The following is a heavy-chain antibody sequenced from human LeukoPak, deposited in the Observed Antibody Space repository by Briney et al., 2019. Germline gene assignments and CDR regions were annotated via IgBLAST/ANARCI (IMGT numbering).Heavy chain of an antibody. CDR2: INPDSGDT. V-gene: IGHV1-2*02. J-gene: IGHJ4*02. Sequence: ASVKVSCKTSGYTFTTYYIHWVRRAPGQGLECMGWINPDSGDTYYAQKFRGTLTMTRDTSISTVYMELSGLTSDDTAVYYCARDHNGGCDYWGQGTLVSVSS. CDR1: GYTFTTYY. D-gene: IGHD3-16*01. CDR3: ARDHNGGCDY.